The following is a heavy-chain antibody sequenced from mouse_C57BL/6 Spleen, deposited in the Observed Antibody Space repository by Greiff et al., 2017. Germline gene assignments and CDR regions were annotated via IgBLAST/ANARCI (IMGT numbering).Heavy chain of an antibody. CDR3: ARGDYYGYVDYAMDY. D-gene: IGHD2-2*01. J-gene: IGHJ4*01. CDR2: IDPNSGGT. V-gene: IGHV1-72*01. CDR1: GYTFTSYW. Sequence: QVQLQQPGAELVKPGASVKLSCKASGYTFTSYWMHWVKQRPGRGLEWIGRIDPNSGGTKYNEKFKSKAALTVVKPSSTAYMKLSSLTSEDSAVYDCARGDYYGYVDYAMDYWGQGTSVTVSS.